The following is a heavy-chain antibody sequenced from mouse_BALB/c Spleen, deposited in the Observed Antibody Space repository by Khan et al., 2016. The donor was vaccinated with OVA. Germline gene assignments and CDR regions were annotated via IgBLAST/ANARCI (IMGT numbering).Heavy chain of an antibody. Sequence: VQLQQSGAELAKPGASVKMSCKASGYTFTAYWVHWVKQRPGQGLEWIGYIDPSTDYTEYNQRFKEKATLTTEKSSSTAYMQLRSLTSEDSSVYYFAINGLYVIFAYWCQGTLVTVSA. CDR2: IDPSTDYT. CDR1: GYTFTAYW. V-gene: IGHV1-7*01. D-gene: IGHD2-12*01. J-gene: IGHJ3*01. CDR3: AINGLYVIFAY.